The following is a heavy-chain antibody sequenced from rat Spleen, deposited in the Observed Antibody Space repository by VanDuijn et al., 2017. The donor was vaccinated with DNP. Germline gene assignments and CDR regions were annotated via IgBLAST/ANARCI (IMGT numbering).Heavy chain of an antibody. Sequence: EVQLVESGGGLVQPGRSMKLSCAASGFTFSNSDMAWVRQAPTKGLEWVASITSTGSYTYYRDSVKGRFTFSRDDAKSTLYLQMDSLRSEDTATQYCGTRSTDYYSDVWGPGTMVTVSS. D-gene: IGHD1-1*01. V-gene: IGHV5-25*01. CDR2: ITSTGSYT. J-gene: IGHJ1*01. CDR1: GFTFSNSD. CDR3: GTRSTDYYSDV.